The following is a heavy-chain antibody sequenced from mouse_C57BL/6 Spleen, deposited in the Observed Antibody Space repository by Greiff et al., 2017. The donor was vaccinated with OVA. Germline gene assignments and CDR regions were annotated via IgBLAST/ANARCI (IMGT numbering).Heavy chain of an antibody. V-gene: IGHV1-55*01. D-gene: IGHD2-4*01. CDR1: GYTFTSYW. CDR3: ARTLYYDYVYFDY. J-gene: IGHJ2*01. Sequence: VQLQQSGAELVKPGASVKMSCKASGYTFTSYWITWVKQRPGQGLEWIGDIYPGSGSTNYNEKFKSKATLTVDTSSSTAYMQLSSLTSEDSAVYYCARTLYYDYVYFDYWGQGTTLTVSS. CDR2: IYPGSGST.